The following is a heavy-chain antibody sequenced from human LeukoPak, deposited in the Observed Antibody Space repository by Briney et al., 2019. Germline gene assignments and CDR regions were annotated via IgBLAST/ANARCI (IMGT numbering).Heavy chain of an antibody. Sequence: GGSLRLSCAASGISFSSYWMSWVRQATGKGLEWVANIKQDGSDKNYVDSVKGRFTISRDNAKNALYLQMNSLRAEDTAVYYCASAWGMDVWGQGTTVTVSS. J-gene: IGHJ6*02. CDR3: ASAWGMDV. CDR2: IKQDGSDK. CDR1: GISFSSYW. V-gene: IGHV3-7*01.